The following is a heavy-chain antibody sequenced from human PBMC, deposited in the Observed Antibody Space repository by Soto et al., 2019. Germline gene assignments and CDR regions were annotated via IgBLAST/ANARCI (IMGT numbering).Heavy chain of an antibody. CDR1: GLIFSDYH. V-gene: IGHV3-72*01. J-gene: IGHJ6*02. CDR3: AMLGGWSGASNDMDV. D-gene: IGHD6-19*01. Sequence: GGSLRLSCAASGLIFSDYHMDWVRQAPGKGLEWVGRIRRKANSYTTEYAASVKGRFNISRDDSKNSLYLQMNSLKTEDTAVYYCAMLGGWSGASNDMDVWGQGTTVTSP. CDR2: IRRKANSYTT.